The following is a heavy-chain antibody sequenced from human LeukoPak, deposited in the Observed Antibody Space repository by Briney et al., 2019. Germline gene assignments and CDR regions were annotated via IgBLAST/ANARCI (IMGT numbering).Heavy chain of an antibody. V-gene: IGHV3-21*01. CDR3: ARNKKGDRYTYGHDY. D-gene: IGHD5-18*01. Sequence: PGGSLRLSCAASGFTFSSYSMNWVRQAPGKGLEWVSSISSSSTYIYYADSVKGRFTISRDNAKNSLYLQMNSLRAEDRAVYYCARNKKGDRYTYGHDYWGQGTLVTVSS. CDR2: ISSSSTYI. J-gene: IGHJ4*02. CDR1: GFTFSSYS.